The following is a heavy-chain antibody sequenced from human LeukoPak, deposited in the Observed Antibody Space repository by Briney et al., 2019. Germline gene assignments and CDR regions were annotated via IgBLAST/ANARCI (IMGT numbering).Heavy chain of an antibody. CDR1: GQSLTRYF. CDR3: ARLGLHGSGTYYFFDY. D-gene: IGHD3-10*01. Sequence: GASVKVSCKASGQSLTRYFIHWVRQAPGQGLEWVGRIDPNTGDTIYAQNFQGRVTVTSATSISTAYMELSRLTSDDTAVYFCARLGLHGSGTYYFFDYWGQGTLVTVSS. J-gene: IGHJ4*02. V-gene: IGHV1-2*06. CDR2: IDPNTGDT.